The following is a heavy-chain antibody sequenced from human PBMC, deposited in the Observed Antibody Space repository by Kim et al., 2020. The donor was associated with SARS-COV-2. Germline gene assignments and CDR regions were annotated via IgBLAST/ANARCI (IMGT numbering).Heavy chain of an antibody. CDR3: AKQMYSGSYRSAFDI. Sequence: GGSLRLSCAASGFNFDSFDMNWVRQAPGKGLEWVVVISYDGSTKYYADSVKGRFTISRDNSKNTLDLQMNSLTAEDTAVYYCAKQMYSGSYRSAFDIWG. V-gene: IGHV3-30*18. CDR1: GFNFDSFD. CDR2: ISYDGSTK. D-gene: IGHD1-26*01. J-gene: IGHJ3*02.